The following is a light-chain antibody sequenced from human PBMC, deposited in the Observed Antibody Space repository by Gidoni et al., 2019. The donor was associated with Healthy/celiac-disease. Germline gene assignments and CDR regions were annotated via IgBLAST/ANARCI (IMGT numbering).Light chain of an antibody. V-gene: IGKV3-11*01. CDR3: QQRSNWLPFT. CDR1: QSVSSY. CDR2: DAS. J-gene: IGKJ3*01. Sequence: EIVLPQSPATLSLSPGERATLSCRASQSVSSYLAWYQQKPGQAPRLLIYDASNRATGIPARFSGSGSGTDFTLTISSLEPEDFAVYYCQQRSNWLPFTFGPGTKVDIK.